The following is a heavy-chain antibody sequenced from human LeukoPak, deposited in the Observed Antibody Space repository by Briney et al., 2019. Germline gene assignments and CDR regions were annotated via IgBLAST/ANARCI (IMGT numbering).Heavy chain of an antibody. CDR1: GFTFSNYA. Sequence: GGSLRLSCVASGFTFSNYAMSWVRQAPGKGLEWVSGISGSGDSTYYADSAKGRFTISRDNSKNTLYLQMNSLRAEDTAVYYCARRSGIAVAGAFDYWGQGTLVTVSS. CDR3: ARRSGIAVAGAFDY. CDR2: ISGSGDST. V-gene: IGHV3-23*01. J-gene: IGHJ4*02. D-gene: IGHD6-19*01.